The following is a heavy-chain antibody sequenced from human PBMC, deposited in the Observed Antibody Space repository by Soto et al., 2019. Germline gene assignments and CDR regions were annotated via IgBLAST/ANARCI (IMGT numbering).Heavy chain of an antibody. V-gene: IGHV4-59*01. D-gene: IGHD1-7*01. CDR1: GGSISSYY. CDR3: AREGSNWNYDY. J-gene: IGHJ4*02. CDR2: IYYSGST. Sequence: QVQLQESGPGLVKPSETLSLTCTVSGGSISSYYWSWIRQPPGKGLEWIGYIYYSGSTNYNPSLKSRVTISVDTSKNQFSLKLSSVTAADTAVYYCAREGSNWNYDYWGQGSLVTVSS.